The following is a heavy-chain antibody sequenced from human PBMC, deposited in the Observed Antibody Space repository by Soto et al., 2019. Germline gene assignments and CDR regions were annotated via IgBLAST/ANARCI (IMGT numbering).Heavy chain of an antibody. V-gene: IGHV3-48*01. D-gene: IGHD2-15*01. CDR1: GFTFSSYS. Sequence: GGSLRLSCAASGFTFSSYSMNWVRQAPGKGLEWVSYISSSSSTIYYADSVKGRFTISRDNAKNSLYLQMNSLRAEDTTVYYCARAVLGYCSGGSCYSVYYYYYMDVWGKGTTVTVSS. CDR3: ARAVLGYCSGGSCYSVYYYYYMDV. CDR2: ISSSSSTI. J-gene: IGHJ6*03.